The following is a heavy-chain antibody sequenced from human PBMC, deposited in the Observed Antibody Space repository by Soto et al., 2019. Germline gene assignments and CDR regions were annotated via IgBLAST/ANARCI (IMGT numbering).Heavy chain of an antibody. CDR3: AKNWDTTFSSSSH. Sequence: EVQLLESGGGLVQPGGSLRLSCAASGFTFTTYAMTWVRQAPGKGLEWVSAISGSGGSTYYADSVKGRFTISRDNSKNTLYLQRNSLRAEDTAVYYCAKNWDTTFSSSSHWGQVTLVTVSS. D-gene: IGHD6-6*01. CDR1: GFTFTTYA. J-gene: IGHJ4*02. CDR2: ISGSGGST. V-gene: IGHV3-23*01.